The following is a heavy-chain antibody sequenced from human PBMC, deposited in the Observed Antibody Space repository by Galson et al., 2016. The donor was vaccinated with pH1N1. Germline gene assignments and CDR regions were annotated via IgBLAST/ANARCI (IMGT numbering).Heavy chain of an antibody. CDR1: GGTFNSNG. Sequence: SVKVSCKASGGTFNSNGLSWVRQAPGQGLEWMGGIIPIFNIAKYARNFQGRVTITADESTTTAYMELSSLRSDDTAVYFCAREDYYDTDLSDWCFDLWGRGTLLTVSS. V-gene: IGHV1-69*13. D-gene: IGHD3-22*01. CDR3: AREDYYDTDLSDWCFDL. CDR2: IIPIFNIA. J-gene: IGHJ2*01.